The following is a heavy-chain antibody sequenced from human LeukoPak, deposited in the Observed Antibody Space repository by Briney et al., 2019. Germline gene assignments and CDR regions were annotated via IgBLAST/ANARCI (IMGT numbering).Heavy chain of an antibody. V-gene: IGHV1-2*02. D-gene: IGHD3-22*01. CDR2: INSNSGET. Sequence: ASVKVSCKTSGYIFTDYHIHWVRQAPGQGLEWMGWINSNSGETKYAQKFQGRVTMTMDPSISTAYMELSSLRSEDTAVYYCARRSDDYDSSAYYHWGQGTLVTVSS. CDR1: GYIFTDYH. CDR3: ARRSDDYDSSAYYH. J-gene: IGHJ4*02.